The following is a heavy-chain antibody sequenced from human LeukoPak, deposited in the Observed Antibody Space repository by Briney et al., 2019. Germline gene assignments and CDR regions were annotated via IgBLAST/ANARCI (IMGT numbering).Heavy chain of an antibody. CDR1: GGSISSGGYY. J-gene: IGHJ3*02. V-gene: IGHV4-31*03. CDR3: ARDDRGAFDT. Sequence: SETLSLTCTVSGGSISSGGYYWSWIRQHPGKGLEWIGYIYYSGSTYYNPSLKSRVTISVDTSKNQFSLKLGSVTAADTAVYYCARDDRGAFDTWGQGTMVTVSS. CDR2: IYYSGST.